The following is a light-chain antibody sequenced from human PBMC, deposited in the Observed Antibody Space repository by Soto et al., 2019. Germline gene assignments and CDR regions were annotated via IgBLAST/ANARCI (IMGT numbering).Light chain of an antibody. V-gene: IGKV3-20*01. Sequence: EIVLTQSPGTLSLSPGERAILSCRASQSVSDNNLAWYQQKPGQAPRLLMYGAFFRVTGVPDRFSGSASGVDFTLTISRLEPEDFAGYFCQQYGASPITFGPGTKVDT. CDR2: GAF. CDR1: QSVSDNN. CDR3: QQYGASPIT. J-gene: IGKJ3*01.